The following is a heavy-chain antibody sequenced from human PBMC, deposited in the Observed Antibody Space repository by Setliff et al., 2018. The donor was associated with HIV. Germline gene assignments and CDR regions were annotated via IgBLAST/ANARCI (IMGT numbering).Heavy chain of an antibody. CDR3: AKSLGLLKEGFDP. V-gene: IGHV3-23*01. Sequence: PGGSLRLSCAASGFTFSSYAMSWVRRAPGKGLEWVSAISGSGGSTYYADSVKGRFTISRDNSKNTLYLQMNSLRADDTAIYYCAKSLGLLKEGFDPWGKGTTVTVSS. CDR2: ISGSGGST. D-gene: IGHD2-21*01. CDR1: GFTFSSYA. J-gene: IGHJ6*04.